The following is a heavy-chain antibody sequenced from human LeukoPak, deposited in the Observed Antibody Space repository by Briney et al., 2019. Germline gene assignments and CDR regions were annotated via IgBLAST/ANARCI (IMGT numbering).Heavy chain of an antibody. Sequence: SQTLSLTYTVSGGSISSGSYYWSWIRQPAGKGLEWIGRIYTSGSTNYNPSLKSRVTISVDTSKNQFSLKLSSVTAADTAVYYCARVVGSGWYNVDYWGQGTLVTVSS. CDR1: GGSISSGSYY. CDR3: ARVVGSGWYNVDY. CDR2: IYTSGST. D-gene: IGHD6-19*01. V-gene: IGHV4-61*02. J-gene: IGHJ4*02.